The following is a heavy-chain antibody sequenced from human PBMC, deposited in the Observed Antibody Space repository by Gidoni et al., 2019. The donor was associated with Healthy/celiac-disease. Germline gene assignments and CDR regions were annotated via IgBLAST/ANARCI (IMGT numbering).Heavy chain of an antibody. V-gene: IGHV3-30-3*01. J-gene: IGHJ6*02. CDR2: ISDDGSNK. D-gene: IGHD3-10*01. CDR1: GFPLSCHA. Sequence: QVQLVESGGGVVQPGRPLRLSCAASGFPLSCHAMHGVRQAPGKGLEWVAVISDDGSNKYYADSVKGRFTISRDNSKNTLYLQMNSLRAEDTAVYYCARDRMVRGAYYYYGMDVWGQGTTVTVSS. CDR3: ARDRMVRGAYYYYGMDV.